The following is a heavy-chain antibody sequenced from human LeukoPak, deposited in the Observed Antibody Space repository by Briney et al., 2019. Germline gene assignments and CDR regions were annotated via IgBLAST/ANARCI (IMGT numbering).Heavy chain of an antibody. CDR1: GVSFSGYY. CDR3: AISVRAFDY. V-gene: IGHV4-34*01. CDR2: INHSGST. J-gene: IGHJ4*02. Sequence: PSETLSLTCAVYGVSFSGYYWSWIRQPPGKGLEWIGEINHSGSTNYNPSLKSRVTISVDTSKNQFSLMLSSVTAADTAVYYCAISVRAFDYWGQGTLVTVSS. D-gene: IGHD5/OR15-5a*01.